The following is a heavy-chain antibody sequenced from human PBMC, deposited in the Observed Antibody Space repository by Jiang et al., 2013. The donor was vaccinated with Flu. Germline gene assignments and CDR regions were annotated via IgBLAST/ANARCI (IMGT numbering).Heavy chain of an antibody. J-gene: IGHJ6*02. CDR1: GYTFTSYY. V-gene: IGHV1-46*01. CDR3: ARAGSGPDTAMVTGWVYYYGMDV. D-gene: IGHD5-18*01. Sequence: SGAEVKKPGASVKVSCKASGYTFTSYYMHWVRQAPGQGLEWMGIINPSGGSTSYAQKFQGRVTMTRDTSTSTVYMELSSLRSEDTAVYYCARAGSGPDTAMVTGWVYYYGMDVWGQGTTVTVSS. CDR2: INPSGGST.